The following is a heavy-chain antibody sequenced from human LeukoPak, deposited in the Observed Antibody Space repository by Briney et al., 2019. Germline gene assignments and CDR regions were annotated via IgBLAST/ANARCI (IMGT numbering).Heavy chain of an antibody. CDR3: ARGSEWFREFSDAFDI. D-gene: IGHD3-10*01. J-gene: IGHJ3*02. Sequence: GGSLRLSCAASGFTVSSNYMSWVRQAPGKGLEWVSYISSSGSTIYYADSVKGRFTISRDNAKNSLYLQMNSLRAEDTAVYYCARGSEWFREFSDAFDIWGQGTMVTVSS. CDR2: ISSSGSTI. V-gene: IGHV3-11*01. CDR1: GFTVSSNY.